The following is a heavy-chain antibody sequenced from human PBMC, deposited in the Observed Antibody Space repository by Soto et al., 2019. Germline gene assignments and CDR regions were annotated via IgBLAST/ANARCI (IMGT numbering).Heavy chain of an antibody. Sequence: SETLSLSCTISGGSISSEYWSWIPQPPGKGLEWIGYIYYSGSINYNPSLESRVAISVDTSKNQFSLKLTSVTAADTAVYYCARHKYHSSSPSAYWGQGTLVTVS. CDR1: GGSISSEY. CDR2: IYYSGSI. CDR3: ARHKYHSSSPSAY. D-gene: IGHD3-22*01. J-gene: IGHJ4*02. V-gene: IGHV4-59*08.